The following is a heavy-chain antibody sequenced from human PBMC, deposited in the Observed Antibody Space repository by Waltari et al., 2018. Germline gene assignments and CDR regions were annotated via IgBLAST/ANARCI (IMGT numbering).Heavy chain of an antibody. V-gene: IGHV1-58*02. J-gene: IGHJ5*02. CDR3: AAGLFGVFVQSFDP. CDR1: GFTFTTSS. D-gene: IGHD3-3*01. Sequence: QMQLVQSGPEVKKPGTSVKVACKASGFTFTTSSMQWVRQARGQRLEWIGWIVGGSGNTKYAEKFQERVTFTRDMSTSTAYMELSSLTSEDTAVYYCAAGLFGVFVQSFDPWGQGTLVTVSS. CDR2: IVGGSGNT.